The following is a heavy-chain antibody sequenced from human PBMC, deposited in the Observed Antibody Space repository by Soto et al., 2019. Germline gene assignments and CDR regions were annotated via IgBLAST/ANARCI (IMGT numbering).Heavy chain of an antibody. Sequence: PVGSLRLSCAASGFTFSSYAMSWVRQAPGKGLEWVSAISGSGGSTYYADSVKGRFTISRDNSKNTLYLQMNSLRAEDTAVYYCAKSTGYYYGSGDDYWGQGTLVTVSS. J-gene: IGHJ4*02. CDR1: GFTFSSYA. V-gene: IGHV3-23*01. D-gene: IGHD3-10*01. CDR3: AKSTGYYYGSGDDY. CDR2: ISGSGGST.